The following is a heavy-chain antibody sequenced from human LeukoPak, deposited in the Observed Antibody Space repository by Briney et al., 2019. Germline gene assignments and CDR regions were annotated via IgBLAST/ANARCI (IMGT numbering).Heavy chain of an antibody. CDR3: ARRAYSAAYWKHFDY. J-gene: IGHJ4*02. CDR1: GGSFSGYY. Sequence: TPSETLSLTCAVYGGSFSGYYWSWIRQPPGKGLEWIGEINHSGSTNYNPSLKSRVTISVDTSKNQFSLELNSVTAADTAVYFCARRAYSAAYWKHFDYWGQGTLVTVSS. D-gene: IGHD1-1*01. CDR2: INHSGST. V-gene: IGHV4-34*01.